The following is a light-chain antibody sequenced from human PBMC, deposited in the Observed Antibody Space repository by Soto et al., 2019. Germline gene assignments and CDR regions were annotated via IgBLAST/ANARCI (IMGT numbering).Light chain of an antibody. V-gene: IGKV3-11*01. Sequence: EIVLTQSPATLSSSPGERATLSCRASQSVGSYFAWYQQKPGQAPRLLIYDASNRATGIPARFSGSGSGTDFTLTINSRGSEDFAVYYCQQRSPWPLTFGEGTKVEIK. J-gene: IGKJ1*01. CDR3: QQRSPWPLT. CDR2: DAS. CDR1: QSVGSY.